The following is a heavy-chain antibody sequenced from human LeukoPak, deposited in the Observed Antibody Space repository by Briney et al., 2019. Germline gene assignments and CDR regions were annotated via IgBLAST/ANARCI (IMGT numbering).Heavy chain of an antibody. J-gene: IGHJ2*01. V-gene: IGHV4-31*03. CDR2: IYCSGST. CDR1: GGSISSGGYY. CDR3: ARDRKRGGSRNWYFDL. D-gene: IGHD1-26*01. Sequence: SETLSLTCTVSGGSISSGGYYWSWIRQHPGKGLECIGYIYCSGSTYYNPSLKSRVTISVDTSKNQFSLKLSSVTAADTAVYYCARDRKRGGSRNWYFDLWGRGTLVTVSS.